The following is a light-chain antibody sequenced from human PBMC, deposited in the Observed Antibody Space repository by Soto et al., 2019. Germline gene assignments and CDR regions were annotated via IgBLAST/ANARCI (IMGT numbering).Light chain of an antibody. Sequence: EIVMTQSPATLSVSPGERATLSCRASQSINNNLAWYQQKPGQAPRLLIYGASTRVTGIPARFSGSGSGTEFTLSIISLQSEDFAVYYCQQYNNWLSWTFGQGTKVDIK. CDR3: QQYNNWLSWT. J-gene: IGKJ1*01. V-gene: IGKV3-15*01. CDR2: GAS. CDR1: QSINNN.